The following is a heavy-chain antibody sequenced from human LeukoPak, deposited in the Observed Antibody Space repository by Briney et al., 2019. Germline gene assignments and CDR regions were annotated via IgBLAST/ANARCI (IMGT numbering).Heavy chain of an antibody. CDR1: GFTFSTYT. D-gene: IGHD3-9*01. J-gene: IGHJ4*02. CDR2: ISSSSSYI. Sequence: PGGSLRLSCAASGFTFSTYTIHWVRQAPGKGLEWVSSISSSSSYIYYADSVKGRFTISRDNAKNSLYLQMNSLRAEDMTLYYCAKGAIYDLTGYYYFDYWGQGTLVTVSS. V-gene: IGHV3-21*04. CDR3: AKGAIYDLTGYYYFDY.